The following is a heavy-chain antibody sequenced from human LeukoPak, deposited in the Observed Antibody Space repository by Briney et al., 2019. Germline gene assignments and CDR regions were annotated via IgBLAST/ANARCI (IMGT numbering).Heavy chain of an antibody. Sequence: APVKVSCKASGYTFTNYGIRWVRQAPGQGLEWMGWISAYTGNTKYAQKFQGRVTMTTDTSTSTAYVELRSLRSDGTAVYYCARDSSGWYAMDVWGQGTTVIVSS. CDR1: GYTFTNYG. CDR3: ARDSSGWYAMDV. V-gene: IGHV1-18*01. J-gene: IGHJ6*02. CDR2: ISAYTGNT. D-gene: IGHD6-19*01.